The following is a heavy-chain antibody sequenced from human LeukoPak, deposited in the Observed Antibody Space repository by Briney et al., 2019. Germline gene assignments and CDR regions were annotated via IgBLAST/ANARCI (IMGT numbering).Heavy chain of an antibody. Sequence: GRSLRLSCAASGFTFSSYAMHWVRQAPGKGLEWVAVISYDGSNKYYADSVKGRFTISRDNSKNTLYLQMNSLRAEDTAAYYCARSGYCSSTSCHHGFDYWGQGTLVTVSS. CDR3: ARSGYCSSTSCHHGFDY. CDR1: GFTFSSYA. V-gene: IGHV3-30*04. D-gene: IGHD2-2*03. J-gene: IGHJ4*02. CDR2: ISYDGSNK.